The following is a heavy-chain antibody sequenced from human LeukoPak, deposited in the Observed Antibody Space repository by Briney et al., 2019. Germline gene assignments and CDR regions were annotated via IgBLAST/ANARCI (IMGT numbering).Heavy chain of an antibody. V-gene: IGHV1-69*11. D-gene: IGHD6-19*01. J-gene: IGHJ3*02. Sequence: GASVKVSCKASGGTFSSYAISWVRQAPGQGLEWMGRIIPILGTANYAQKFQGRVTITTDESTSTAYMELSSLRSEDTAVYYCAREGIAVAGTALNSAFDIWGQGTMVTVSS. CDR2: IIPILGTA. CDR3: AREGIAVAGTALNSAFDI. CDR1: GGTFSSYA.